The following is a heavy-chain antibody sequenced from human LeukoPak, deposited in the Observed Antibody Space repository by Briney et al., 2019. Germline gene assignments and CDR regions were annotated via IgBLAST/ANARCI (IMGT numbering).Heavy chain of an antibody. J-gene: IGHJ4*02. V-gene: IGHV3-30*04. Sequence: GGSLRLSCAAPGFTFSSYAMHSVRQAPGKGLEWVAVISYDGSNKYYADSVKGRFTISRDNSKNTLYLKMNSLRAEDTAVYYCARGRDYFDYWGQRTLVTLSS. CDR3: ARGRDYFDY. CDR1: GFTFSSYA. CDR2: ISYDGSNK.